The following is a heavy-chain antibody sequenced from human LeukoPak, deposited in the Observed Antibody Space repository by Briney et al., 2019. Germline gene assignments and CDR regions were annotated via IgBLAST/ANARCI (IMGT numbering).Heavy chain of an antibody. CDR1: GGSISSSSHY. D-gene: IGHD3-22*01. J-gene: IGHJ3*02. V-gene: IGHV4-39*01. CDR2: IYYSGST. Sequence: SETLSLTCTVSGGSISSSSHYWAWIRQPPGKGLEWFGSIYYSGSTYYNPSLKSRVTISVDTSKNQFSLKLSSVTAADTAVYYCARGPGGIYYDSSGYPARHAFDIWGQGTMVTVSS. CDR3: ARGPGGIYYDSSGYPARHAFDI.